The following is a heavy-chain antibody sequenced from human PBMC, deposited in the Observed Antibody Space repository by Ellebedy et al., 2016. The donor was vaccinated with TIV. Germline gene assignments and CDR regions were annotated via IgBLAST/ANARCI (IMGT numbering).Heavy chain of an antibody. Sequence: GESLKISCAASGFTFSSYGMHWVRQAPGKGLEWVAVISYDGSNKYYADSVKGRFTISRDNSKNTLYLQMNSLRAEDTAVYYCAREGDSSGWALDYWGPGTLVTVSS. CDR1: GFTFSSYG. V-gene: IGHV3-30*03. J-gene: IGHJ4*02. CDR3: AREGDSSGWALDY. CDR2: ISYDGSNK. D-gene: IGHD6-19*01.